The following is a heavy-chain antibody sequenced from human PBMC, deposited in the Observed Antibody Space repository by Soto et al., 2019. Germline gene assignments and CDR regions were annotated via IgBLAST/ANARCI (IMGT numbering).Heavy chain of an antibody. J-gene: IGHJ4*02. CDR2: TYYMSKWYH. CDR3: ARWTHTGPRHFGS. D-gene: IGHD2-8*02. V-gene: IGHV6-1*01. CDR1: GDSVSGNSAA. Sequence: SQTLSLTCAISGDSVSGNSAAWNWIRQSPSRGLEWLGRTYYMSKWYHDYAVSVKSRLTINPDTSKNQFSLQLNSVTPEDTAVFYWARWTHTGPRHFGSWGKETLVTVSS.